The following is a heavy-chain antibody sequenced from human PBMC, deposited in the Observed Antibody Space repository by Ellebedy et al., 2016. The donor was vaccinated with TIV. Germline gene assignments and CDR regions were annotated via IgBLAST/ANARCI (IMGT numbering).Heavy chain of an antibody. CDR1: GFTFSSYG. J-gene: IGHJ4*02. D-gene: IGHD3-16*01. CDR2: ISGSTTYI. V-gene: IGHV3-21*01. CDR3: ARNWGPL. Sequence: GESLKISCAASGFTFSSYGMNWVRQAPGKGLEWVSSISGSTTYISYADSVKGRFTISRDNAKDSLYLQMNSLRAEDTAVYYCARNWGPLWGQGTLVTVSS.